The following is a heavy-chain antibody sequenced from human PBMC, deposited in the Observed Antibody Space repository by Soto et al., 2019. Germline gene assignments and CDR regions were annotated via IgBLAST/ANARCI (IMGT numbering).Heavy chain of an antibody. D-gene: IGHD3-3*01. CDR3: AREIFGVIISGGRDAFDI. CDR1: GGTFSTYA. V-gene: IGHV1-69*01. CDR2: IIPIFGTA. Sequence: VQLVQSGAEVKKPGSSVKVSCKASGGTFSTYAISWVRQAPGQGLEWMGGIIPIFGTAKYAQKFQGRVTITADESTSTAYMELSSLRSEDTAVYYCAREIFGVIISGGRDAFDIWGQGIMVTVSS. J-gene: IGHJ3*02.